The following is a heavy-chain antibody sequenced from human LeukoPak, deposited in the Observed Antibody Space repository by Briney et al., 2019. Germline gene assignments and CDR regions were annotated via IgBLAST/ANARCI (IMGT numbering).Heavy chain of an antibody. V-gene: IGHV3-30*18. Sequence: GRSLRLSCAASGFTFSSYGMHWVRQAPGKGLEWVAVISSDGNNKNYVDSVKGRFTFSRDNSKNTLYLQMNSLRAEDTAVYYCVKGNDIGGYYYPHFDYWGQGTLVTVSS. CDR2: ISSDGNNK. CDR1: GFTFSSYG. CDR3: VKGNDIGGYYYPHFDY. J-gene: IGHJ4*02. D-gene: IGHD3-22*01.